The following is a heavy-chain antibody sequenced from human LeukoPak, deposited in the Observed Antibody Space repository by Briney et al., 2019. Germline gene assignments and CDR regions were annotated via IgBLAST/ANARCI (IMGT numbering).Heavy chain of an antibody. CDR1: GYTFTGYY. V-gene: IGHV1-2*06. J-gene: IGHJ6*03. D-gene: IGHD3-3*01. CDR2: INPNSGGT. CDR3: ARGTDFWSGYYYYMDV. Sequence: ASVKVSCKASGYTFTGYYMHWVPQAPGQGLEWMGRINPNSGGTNYAQKFQGRVTMTRDTSISTAYMELSRLRSDDTAVYYCARGTDFWSGYYYYMDVWGKGTTVTVSS.